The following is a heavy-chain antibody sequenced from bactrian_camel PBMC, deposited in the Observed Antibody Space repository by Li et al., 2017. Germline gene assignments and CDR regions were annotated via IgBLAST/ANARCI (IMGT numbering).Heavy chain of an antibody. Sequence: QVQLVESGGGSVQAGGSLRLSCGYTIRTFCLGWFRQTTGKEREGVAAIHADGRTGYGDSAKDRFSIAKDNATNTLYLQMDSLEPGDTARYYCAADRRRHGPPSLRPGDYSVWGQGTQVTVS. D-gene: IGHD2*01. CDR1: IRTFCL. CDR3: AADRRRHGPPSLRPGDYSV. V-gene: IGHV3S53*01. J-gene: IGHJ4*01. CDR2: IHADGRT.